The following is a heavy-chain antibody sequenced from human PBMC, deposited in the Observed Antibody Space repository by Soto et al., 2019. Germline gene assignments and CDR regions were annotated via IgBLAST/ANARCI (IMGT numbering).Heavy chain of an antibody. CDR1: GGTFSSYA. Sequence: SVKVSCKASGGTFSSYAISWVRQAPGQGLEWMGGIIPIFGTANYAQKLQGRVTMTTDTSTSTAYMELRSLRSDDTAVYYCARDLVVYYDILTGPVSVDYWGQGTLVTVSS. J-gene: IGHJ4*02. V-gene: IGHV1-69*05. CDR3: ARDLVVYYDILTGPVSVDY. CDR2: IIPIFGTA. D-gene: IGHD3-9*01.